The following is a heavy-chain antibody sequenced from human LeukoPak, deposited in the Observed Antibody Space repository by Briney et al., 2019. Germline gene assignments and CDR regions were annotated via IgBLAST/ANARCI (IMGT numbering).Heavy chain of an antibody. CDR1: GGSFSGYY. CDR3: ARIRSWYRGDAFDI. Sequence: SETLSLTCAVYGGSFSGYYWSWIRQPPGKGLEWIGEINHSGSTNYNPSLKSRVTISVDTSKNQFSLKLSSVTAADTAVYYCARIRSWYRGDAFDIWGQGTMVTVSS. CDR2: INHSGST. V-gene: IGHV4-34*01. D-gene: IGHD6-13*01. J-gene: IGHJ3*02.